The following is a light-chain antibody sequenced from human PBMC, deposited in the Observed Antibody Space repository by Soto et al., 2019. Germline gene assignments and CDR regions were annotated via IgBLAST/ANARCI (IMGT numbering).Light chain of an antibody. CDR3: QRYGSSPPHT. V-gene: IGKV3-20*01. Sequence: EIVLTQSPGTLSLSPGEGATLSCRASQSVFNNYLAWYQQKPGQAPRLLISGASSRATGIPERFSGSGSGTDFTLTISRLESEDFAVYYCQRYGSSPPHTFGHGTKVE. CDR1: QSVFNNY. J-gene: IGKJ2*01. CDR2: GAS.